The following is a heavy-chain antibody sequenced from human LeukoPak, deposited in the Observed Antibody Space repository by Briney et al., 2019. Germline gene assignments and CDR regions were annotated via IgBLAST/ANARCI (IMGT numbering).Heavy chain of an antibody. J-gene: IGHJ6*02. CDR1: GGSFSGYY. Sequence: PSGTLSLTCTVCGGSFSGYYWRYIRQPPGKGLEWIGEINHSGSTNYNPSLKSRVTISVDTSKNQFSLKLSSVTAADTAVYYCARKVAVAGRYYYYYYGMDVWGQGTTVTISS. D-gene: IGHD6-19*01. CDR2: INHSGST. CDR3: ARKVAVAGRYYYYYYGMDV. V-gene: IGHV4-34*01.